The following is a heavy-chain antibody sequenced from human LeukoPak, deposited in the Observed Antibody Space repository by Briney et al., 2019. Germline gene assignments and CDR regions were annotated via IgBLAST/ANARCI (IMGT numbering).Heavy chain of an antibody. CDR2: ISSSSSYI. J-gene: IGHJ6*02. V-gene: IGHV3-21*01. D-gene: IGHD3-10*01. Sequence: GGSLRLSCAASGFTFSSYAMSWVRQAPGKGLEWVSSISSSSSYIYYADSVKGRFTISRDNAKNSLYLQMNSLRAEDTAVYYCASLTALTYYYGSGSYAAGNYYYYGMDVWGQGTTVTVSS. CDR1: GFTFSSYA. CDR3: ASLTALTYYYGSGSYAAGNYYYYGMDV.